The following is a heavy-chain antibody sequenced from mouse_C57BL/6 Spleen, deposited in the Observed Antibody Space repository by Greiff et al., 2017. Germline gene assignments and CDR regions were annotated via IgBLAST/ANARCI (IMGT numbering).Heavy chain of an antibody. J-gene: IGHJ4*01. CDR2: ISNLAYSI. CDR3: ARHGRLLGYAMDY. Sequence: EVKLMESGGGLVQPGGSLKLSCAASGFTFSDYGMAWVRQAPRKGPEWVAFISNLAYSIYYADTVTGRFTISRENAKNTLYLEMSSLRSEDTAMYYCARHGRLLGYAMDYWGQGTSVTVSS. V-gene: IGHV5-15*01. CDR1: GFTFSDYG. D-gene: IGHD2-3*01.